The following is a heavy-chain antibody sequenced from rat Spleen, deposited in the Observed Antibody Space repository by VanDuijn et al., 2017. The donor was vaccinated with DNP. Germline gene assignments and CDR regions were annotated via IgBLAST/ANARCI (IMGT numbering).Heavy chain of an antibody. CDR3: ARAGWHGWLAY. D-gene: IGHD1-11*01. Sequence: EVRLVESGGGLVQPGRSLKLSCAASGFNFNDYWMAWVRQAPGKGLEWIGDISKDSNTINYTPSLKDKFTISRDNAQNTLYLQMSKLGSEDTAIYYCARAGWHGWLAYWGQGTLVTVSS. CDR2: ISKDSNTI. CDR1: GFNFNDYW. J-gene: IGHJ3*01. V-gene: IGHV4-2*01.